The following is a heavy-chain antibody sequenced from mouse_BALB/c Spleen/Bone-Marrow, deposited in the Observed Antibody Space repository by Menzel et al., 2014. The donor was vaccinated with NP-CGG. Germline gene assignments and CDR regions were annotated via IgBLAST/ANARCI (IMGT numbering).Heavy chain of an antibody. V-gene: IGHV5-4*02. J-gene: IGHJ4*01. CDR3: ARTYRPFALDY. Sequence: EVKLKESGGGLVKPGGSLKLSCAASGFTFSDYYMYWVRQTPEKRLEWVATISDGGSYTDYPGSVKGRFTVSRDNAKNNLYLQMSSLKSEDTAMYFCARTYRPFALDYWGQGASVTVSS. CDR2: ISDGGSYT. D-gene: IGHD2-14*01. CDR1: GFTFSDYY.